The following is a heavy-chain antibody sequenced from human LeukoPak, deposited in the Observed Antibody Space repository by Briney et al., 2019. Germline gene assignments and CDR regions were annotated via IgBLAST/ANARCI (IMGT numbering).Heavy chain of an antibody. CDR2: IHHSGSI. J-gene: IGHJ3*02. V-gene: IGHV4-38-2*01. CDR3: SRTVGLRITYRYKAFDI. Sequence: WETLCLTCAVSGYSIRSGYYWGWIRQPPGKGLEWIGSIHHSGSIYYTPSLKSRITLSVEKSKHQLSLKLRSVTASDTPLNYWSRTVGLRITYRYKAFDIWGQQTMLTVSS. CDR1: GYSIRSGYY. D-gene: IGHD4-23*01.